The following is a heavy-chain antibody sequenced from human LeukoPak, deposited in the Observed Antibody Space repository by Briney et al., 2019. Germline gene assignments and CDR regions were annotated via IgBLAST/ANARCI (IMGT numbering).Heavy chain of an antibody. CDR3: ARQDRLTIAARGSGY. V-gene: IGHV4-39*01. CDR1: GGSISSSSYY. D-gene: IGHD6-6*01. Sequence: PSETLSLTCTVSGGSISSSSYYWGWIRRPPGKGLEWIGSIYYSGSTYYNPSLKSRVTISVDTSKNQFSLKLSSVTAADTAVYYCARQDRLTIAARGSGYWGQGTLVTVSS. CDR2: IYYSGST. J-gene: IGHJ4*02.